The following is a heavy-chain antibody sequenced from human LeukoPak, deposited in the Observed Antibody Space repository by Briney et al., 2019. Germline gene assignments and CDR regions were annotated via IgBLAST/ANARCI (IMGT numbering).Heavy chain of an antibody. Sequence: ASVKVSCKASGYTFTSYDINWVRQATGQGLEWMGWMNPNSGNTGYAQKFQGRVTMTRNTSISTAYTELSSLRSEDTAVYYCARAGGIYPPFDYWGQGTLVTVSS. CDR2: MNPNSGNT. D-gene: IGHD2/OR15-2a*01. CDR3: ARAGGIYPPFDY. J-gene: IGHJ4*02. V-gene: IGHV1-8*01. CDR1: GYTFTSYD.